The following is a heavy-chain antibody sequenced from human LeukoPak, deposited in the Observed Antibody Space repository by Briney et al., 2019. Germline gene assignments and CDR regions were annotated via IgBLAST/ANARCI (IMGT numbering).Heavy chain of an antibody. J-gene: IGHJ5*02. CDR3: ARGGGSSGYYYSP. CDR2: IIPILGTA. V-gene: IGHV1-69*11. D-gene: IGHD3-22*01. Sequence: ASVKVSCKASGGTFSSYAISWVRQAPGQGLEWMGRIIPILGTANYAQKFQGRVTITADESTSTAYMELSSLRSEDTAVYYCARGGGSSGYYYSPWGQGTLLTVSS. CDR1: GGTFSSYA.